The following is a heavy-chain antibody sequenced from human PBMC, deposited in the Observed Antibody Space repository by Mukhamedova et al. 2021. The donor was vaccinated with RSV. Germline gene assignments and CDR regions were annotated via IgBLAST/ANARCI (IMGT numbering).Heavy chain of an antibody. V-gene: IGHV3-21*01. Sequence: VRQAPGKGLEWVSSISSNSLYIYYADSVKGRFTISRDNAENSLYLQVNGLRAEDTAVYYCTRAQEAGITDYYYHMGVWGKGTTVT. D-gene: IGHD1-14*01. CDR3: TRAQEAGITDYYYHMGV. J-gene: IGHJ6*03. CDR2: ISSNSLYI.